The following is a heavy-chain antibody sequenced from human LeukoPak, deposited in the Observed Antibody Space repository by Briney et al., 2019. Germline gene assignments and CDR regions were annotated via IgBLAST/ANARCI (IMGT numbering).Heavy chain of an antibody. CDR3: AIGPPYAGYSD. J-gene: IGHJ4*02. CDR1: GFTFTTYA. D-gene: IGHD2-21*01. CDR2: INGSGGRT. Sequence: GGSLRLSCAASGFTFTTYAMTWVRQAPGKGPEWVSTINGSGGRTYYADSLKGRFTISRDNSKNMLYLQMSSLRAEDTAVYYCAIGPPYAGYSDGGRGTVVSVSS. V-gene: IGHV3-23*01.